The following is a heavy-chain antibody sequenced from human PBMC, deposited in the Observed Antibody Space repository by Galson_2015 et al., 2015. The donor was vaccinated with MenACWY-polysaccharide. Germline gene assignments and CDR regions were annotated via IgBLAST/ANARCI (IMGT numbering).Heavy chain of an antibody. CDR2: IYHSGST. CDR1: GYSISSGYY. V-gene: IGHV4-38-2*01. J-gene: IGHJ4*02. CDR3: ARVEKYSGSYYIHH. Sequence: LSLTCAVSGYSISSGYYWGWIRQPPGKGLEWIGSIYHSGSTYYNPSLKSRVTISVDTSKNQFSLKLSSVTAADTAVYYCARVEKYSGSYYIHHWGQGTLVTVSS. D-gene: IGHD1-26*01.